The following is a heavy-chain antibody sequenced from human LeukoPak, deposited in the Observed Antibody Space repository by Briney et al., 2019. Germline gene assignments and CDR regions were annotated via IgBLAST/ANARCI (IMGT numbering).Heavy chain of an antibody. D-gene: IGHD3-10*01. CDR3: ARVGSGSWPWAFDI. CDR1: GFSFRDYG. Sequence: GRSLRLSCAASGFSFRDYGMHWVRQAPGKGLEWVGVIWNDGSKKDYADFVKGRPTISRDNSKSTLYLQVNSLRAEDTAVYYCARVGSGSWPWAFDIWGQGTMVTVSP. CDR2: IWNDGSKK. J-gene: IGHJ3*02. V-gene: IGHV3-33*01.